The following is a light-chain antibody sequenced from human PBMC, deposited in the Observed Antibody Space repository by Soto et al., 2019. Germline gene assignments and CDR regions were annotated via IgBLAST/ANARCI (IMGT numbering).Light chain of an antibody. CDR2: DAS. V-gene: IGKV1-33*01. Sequence: IKMTQSPSSLSASVGDRVTITCGASQDISNYLNWYQQKPGKAPKLLIYDASNLETGVPSRFSGSGSGTDFTFTISSLQPEDIATYFCQQYDNLPFTFGPGTKVDIK. CDR3: QQYDNLPFT. J-gene: IGKJ3*01. CDR1: QDISNY.